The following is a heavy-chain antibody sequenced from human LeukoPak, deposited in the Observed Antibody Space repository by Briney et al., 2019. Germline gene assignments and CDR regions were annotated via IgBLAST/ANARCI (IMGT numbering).Heavy chain of an antibody. J-gene: IGHJ1*01. CDR2: ISVSATNT. V-gene: IGHV3-23*01. CDR1: GFTFSSYE. Sequence: QPGGSLRLSCAASGFTFSSYEMNWVRQAPGKGLEWVSTISVSATNTYYADSVKGRFTISRGNSKNTLYLQMNSLRADDTAVYYCATITSMRVVLISWGQGTLVTVSS. D-gene: IGHD3-22*01. CDR3: ATITSMRVVLIS.